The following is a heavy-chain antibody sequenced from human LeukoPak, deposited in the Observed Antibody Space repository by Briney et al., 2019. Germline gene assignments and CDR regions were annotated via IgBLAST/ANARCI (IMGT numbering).Heavy chain of an antibody. J-gene: IGHJ4*02. CDR3: ARVGGGTTSLDYFDY. D-gene: IGHD1-7*01. CDR1: GFTFSDYY. Sequence: GGSLRLYCAASGFTFSDYYMSWIRQAPGKGLEWVSYISSSSSYTNYADSVKGRFTISRDNAKNSLYLQMNSLRAEDTAVYYCARVGGGTTSLDYFDYWGQGTLVTVSS. CDR2: ISSSSSYT. V-gene: IGHV3-11*06.